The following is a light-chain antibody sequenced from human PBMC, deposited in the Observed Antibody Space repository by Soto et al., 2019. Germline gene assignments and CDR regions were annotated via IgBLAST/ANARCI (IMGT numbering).Light chain of an antibody. CDR1: SGHSTYI. CDR3: ETWYSNTHKV. CDR2: LVRSGSY. J-gene: IGLJ3*02. V-gene: IGLV4-60*02. Sequence: QLVLTQSSSASASLGSSVKLTCILSSGHSTYIIAWHQHQPGKAPRFRMTLVRSGSYNRGNGVPDLFSGSSSGVDRDLTISTLHFEYERGHYRETWYSNTHKVLGGGTKL.